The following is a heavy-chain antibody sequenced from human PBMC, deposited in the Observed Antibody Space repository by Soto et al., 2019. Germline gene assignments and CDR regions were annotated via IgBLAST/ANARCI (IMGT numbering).Heavy chain of an antibody. CDR2: ITSNGYST. Sequence: EVQLVESGGGLVQPGGSLRLSCTASGSTFSSYAMHWVRQAPGKGLEYVSAITSNGYSTYYANSVKGRFTISRDNSKNTLYLEMGSLRAEDMAVYYCARVGPSATWGQGALVTVSS. J-gene: IGHJ5*02. CDR1: GSTFSSYA. D-gene: IGHD3-3*01. CDR3: ARVGPSAT. V-gene: IGHV3-64*01.